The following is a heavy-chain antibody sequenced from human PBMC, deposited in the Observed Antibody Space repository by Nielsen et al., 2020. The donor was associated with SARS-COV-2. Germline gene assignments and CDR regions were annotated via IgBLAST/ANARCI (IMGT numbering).Heavy chain of an antibody. Sequence: GESLKISCAASGFTLSTYGMHWVRQAPGKGLVWVAAISYDGSNKYYVDSVKGRFTISRDNSKNTLYLQMSSLREEDTAVYYCAKDWTAIVVVPSGGVDYWGQGTLVTVSS. D-gene: IGHD2-15*01. J-gene: IGHJ4*02. CDR3: AKDWTAIVVVPSGGVDY. CDR2: ISYDGSNK. V-gene: IGHV3-30*18. CDR1: GFTLSTYG.